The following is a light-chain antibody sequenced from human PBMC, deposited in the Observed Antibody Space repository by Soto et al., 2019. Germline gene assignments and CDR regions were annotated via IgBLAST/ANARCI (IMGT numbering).Light chain of an antibody. V-gene: IGKV3-11*01. CDR2: GAS. J-gene: IGKJ5*01. CDR1: QNIRSN. Sequence: EIVMTQSPATLSVSPGERGTLSCRASQNIRSNVAWYQQRPGQAPRLLIFGASVRATGVPDRFSGSGSGTDFTLTISSLEPEDFAVYYCQQRSNWPSITFGQGTRLEI. CDR3: QQRSNWPSIT.